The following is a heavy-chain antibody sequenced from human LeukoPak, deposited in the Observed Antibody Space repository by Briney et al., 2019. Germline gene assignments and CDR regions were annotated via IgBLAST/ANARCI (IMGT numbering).Heavy chain of an antibody. Sequence: SGALSLTCTVSGGSISGYYWSWVRQPPGKGLEWIGYICDSGTTNYNPSLKSRVTISEDTSENQFSLKLTSVTAADTAVYYCAKKVESKWFDPWGQGTLVTV. V-gene: IGHV4-59*01. CDR1: GGSISGYY. J-gene: IGHJ5*02. CDR2: ICDSGTT. D-gene: IGHD1-1*01. CDR3: AKKVESKWFDP.